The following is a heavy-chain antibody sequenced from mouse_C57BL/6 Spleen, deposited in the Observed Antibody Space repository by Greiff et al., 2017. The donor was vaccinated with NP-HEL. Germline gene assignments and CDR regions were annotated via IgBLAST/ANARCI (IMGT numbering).Heavy chain of an antibody. D-gene: IGHD1-1*01. CDR2: IHPNSGST. CDR1: GYTFTSYW. Sequence: QVQLKQPGAELVKPGASVKLSCKASGYTFTSYWMHWVKQRPGQGLEWIGMIHPNSGSTNYNEKFKSKATLTVDKSSSTAYMQLSSLTSEDSAVYYCARNPVEGYYAMDYWGQGTSVTVSS. J-gene: IGHJ4*01. CDR3: ARNPVEGYYAMDY. V-gene: IGHV1-64*01.